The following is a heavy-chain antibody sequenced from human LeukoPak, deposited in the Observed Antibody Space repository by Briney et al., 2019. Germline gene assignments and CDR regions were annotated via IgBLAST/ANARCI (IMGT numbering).Heavy chain of an antibody. Sequence: SETLSLTCTVSGGSISSGSYYWSWIRQPPGKGLEWIGYIYYSRNTNDNPSLKSRVTISVDTSKNQFSLTLSSVTAADTAVYYCARLTTVTPRTAFDIWGQGTLVTVSS. CDR1: GGSISSGSYY. CDR2: IYYSRNT. V-gene: IGHV4-61*01. D-gene: IGHD4-17*01. J-gene: IGHJ3*02. CDR3: ARLTTVTPRTAFDI.